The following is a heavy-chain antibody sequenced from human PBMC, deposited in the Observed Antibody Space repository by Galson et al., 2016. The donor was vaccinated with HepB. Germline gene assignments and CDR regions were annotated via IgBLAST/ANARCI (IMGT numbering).Heavy chain of an antibody. CDR1: GFTFSSSA. D-gene: IGHD2-15*01. J-gene: IGHJ4*02. V-gene: IGHV3-23*01. CDR2: ISGGTT. CDR3: AKYCRGGTCNGYYFDY. Sequence: SLRLSCAASGFTFSSSAMSWARQAPGKGLEWVSTISGGTTWYADSVKGRFTVSRDGSKNTLYLQMNNLRAEDTALYYCAKYCRGGTCNGYYFDYWGQGTLVTGSS.